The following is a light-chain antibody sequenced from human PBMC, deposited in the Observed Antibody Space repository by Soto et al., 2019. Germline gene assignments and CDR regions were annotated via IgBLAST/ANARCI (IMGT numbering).Light chain of an antibody. V-gene: IGKV3-20*01. J-gene: IGKJ3*01. Sequence: EIVLTQSPGTLSLSPGERATLSCRASQSVSSSYLAWYQQKPGQAPRLLIYGASSRATGIPDRFSGSGSGTGFTLANTRLEPKDFAVYYCQQYCSSLLTFGPGTKVDIK. CDR2: GAS. CDR1: QSVSSSY. CDR3: QQYCSSLLT.